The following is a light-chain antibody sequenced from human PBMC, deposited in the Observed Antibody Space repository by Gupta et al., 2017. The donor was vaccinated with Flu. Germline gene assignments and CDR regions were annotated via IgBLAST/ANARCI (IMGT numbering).Light chain of an antibody. V-gene: IGKV3-20*01. CDR2: GAS. Sequence: GEMSTLSCRASPSVNNNLLTWYQPPPGQAPRLLIYGASSRATGIPDRFISSGSGTDFTLTIRRLEPEDFAVYYFQQYGISVSTFGPGTKL. CDR1: PSVNNNL. CDR3: QQYGISVST. J-gene: IGKJ2*01.